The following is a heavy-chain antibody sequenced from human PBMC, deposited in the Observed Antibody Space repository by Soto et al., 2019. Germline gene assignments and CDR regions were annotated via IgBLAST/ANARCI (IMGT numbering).Heavy chain of an antibody. Sequence: GGSLRLSCAASGFTFSSYSMNWVRQAPGKGLEWVSSISSSSSYIYYADSVKGRFTISRDNAKNSLYLQMNSLRAEDTAVYYCARAPVVVVAATRYYGMDVWGQGXTVTVSS. CDR1: GFTFSSYS. CDR2: ISSSSSYI. V-gene: IGHV3-21*01. D-gene: IGHD2-15*01. J-gene: IGHJ6*02. CDR3: ARAPVVVVAATRYYGMDV.